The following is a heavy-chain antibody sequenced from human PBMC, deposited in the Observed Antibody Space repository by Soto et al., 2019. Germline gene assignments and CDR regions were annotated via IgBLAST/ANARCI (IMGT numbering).Heavy chain of an antibody. Sequence: GGSLRLSCAASGFTVSNNYIDWVRQAPGKGLEWVSVIYSGGSTYYADSVKGRFTISRDNSKNTLYLQMNSLRAEDTAVYYCARGGPPTSNWFDPWGQGTLVTVSS. V-gene: IGHV3-66*01. CDR3: ARGGPPTSNWFDP. J-gene: IGHJ5*02. D-gene: IGHD1-26*01. CDR2: IYSGGST. CDR1: GFTVSNNY.